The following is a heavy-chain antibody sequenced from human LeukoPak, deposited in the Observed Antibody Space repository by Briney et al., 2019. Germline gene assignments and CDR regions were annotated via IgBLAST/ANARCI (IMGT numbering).Heavy chain of an antibody. Sequence: PGGSLRLSCAASGFTFSSYGMNWVRQAPGKGLEWVSYISSSSTIYYADSVKGRFTISRDNAKNSLYLQMNSLRAEDTAVYYCARDPYDILTGSDYWGQGTLVTVSS. V-gene: IGHV3-48*04. CDR2: ISSSSTI. D-gene: IGHD3-9*01. CDR1: GFTFSSYG. CDR3: ARDPYDILTGSDY. J-gene: IGHJ4*02.